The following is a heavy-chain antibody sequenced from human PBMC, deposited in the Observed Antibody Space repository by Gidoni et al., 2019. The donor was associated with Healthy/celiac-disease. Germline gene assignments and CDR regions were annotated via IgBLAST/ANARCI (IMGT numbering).Heavy chain of an antibody. CDR3: TRTTSGSYYSY. CDR2: IRSKANSYAT. J-gene: IGHJ4*02. Sequence: EVQLVESGGGLVQPGGSLKLSCAASGFTFSGSAMHWVRQASGEGREWVGRIRSKANSYATAYAASVKGRFTISRDDSKNTAYLQMNSLKTEDTAVYYCTRTTSGSYYSYWGQGTLVTVSS. D-gene: IGHD1-26*01. V-gene: IGHV3-73*01. CDR1: GFTFSGSA.